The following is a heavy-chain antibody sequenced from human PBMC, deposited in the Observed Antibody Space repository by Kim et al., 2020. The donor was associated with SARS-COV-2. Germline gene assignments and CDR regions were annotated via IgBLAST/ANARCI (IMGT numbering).Heavy chain of an antibody. J-gene: IGHJ3*02. CDR1: GGTFSSYA. D-gene: IGHD2-15*01. V-gene: IGHV1-69*13. CDR3: AREWYRSSVGAGAFDI. Sequence: SVKVSCKASGGTFSSYAISWVRQAPGQGLEWMGGIIPIFGTANYAQKFQGRVTITADESTSTAYMELSSLRSEDTAVYYCAREWYRSSVGAGAFDIWGQGTMVTVSS. CDR2: IIPIFGTA.